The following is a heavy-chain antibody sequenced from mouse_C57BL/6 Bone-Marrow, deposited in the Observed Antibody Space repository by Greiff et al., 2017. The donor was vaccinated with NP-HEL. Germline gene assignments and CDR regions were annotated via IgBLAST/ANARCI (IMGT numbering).Heavy chain of an antibody. CDR1: GFTFSSYA. J-gene: IGHJ1*03. D-gene: IGHD2-4*01. CDR3: ARGGAMITTGYFDV. Sequence: EVKVVESGGGLVKPGGSLKLSCAASGFTFSSYAMSWVRQTPEKRLEWVATISDGGSYTYYPDNVKGRFTISRDNAKNNLYLQMSHLKSEDTAMYYCARGGAMITTGYFDVWGTGTTVTVSS. V-gene: IGHV5-4*03. CDR2: ISDGGSYT.